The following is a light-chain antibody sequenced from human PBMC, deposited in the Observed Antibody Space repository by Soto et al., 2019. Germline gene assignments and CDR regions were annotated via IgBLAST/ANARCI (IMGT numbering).Light chain of an antibody. V-gene: IGKV3-15*01. CDR2: DAS. CDR3: QQYSYWPRT. J-gene: IGKJ1*01. Sequence: EIVMTQSPATLSVSPGEGATFSCRASQSINTKIAWYQLKPGQAPRLLIYDASIRATGIPARFSGSGSGTEFSLTINSLQSEDFGVYYCQQYSYWPRTFGQGTKVDIK. CDR1: QSINTK.